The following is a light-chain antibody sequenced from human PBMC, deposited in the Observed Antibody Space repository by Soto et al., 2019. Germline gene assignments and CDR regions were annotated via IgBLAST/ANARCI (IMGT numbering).Light chain of an antibody. V-gene: IGKV3-15*01. J-gene: IGKJ5*01. CDR3: HQRNK. CDR2: GAS. CDR1: HSVSSS. Sequence: EIVMTQSPATLSVSPGERATLFCRASHSVSSSVAWYQQKPGQAPRLLIHGASTRATGILDRFSGSGSGTDFTLTISSLEPEDFGVYFCHQRNKFGQGTRLEIK.